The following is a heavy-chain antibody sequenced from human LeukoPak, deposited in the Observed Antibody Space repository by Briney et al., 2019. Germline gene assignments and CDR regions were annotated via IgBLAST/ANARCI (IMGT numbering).Heavy chain of an antibody. CDR1: GFTVSSNY. V-gene: IGHV3-66*02. J-gene: IGHJ4*02. CDR3: AGGAARPKWRFDY. CDR2: IYSSGST. D-gene: IGHD6-6*01. Sequence: GGSLRLSCAASGFTVSSNYMSWVRQAPGKGLEWVSVIYSSGSTYYADSVKGRFTISRDNSKNTLYLQMNSLRAEDTAVYYCAGGAARPKWRFDYWGQGTLVTVSS.